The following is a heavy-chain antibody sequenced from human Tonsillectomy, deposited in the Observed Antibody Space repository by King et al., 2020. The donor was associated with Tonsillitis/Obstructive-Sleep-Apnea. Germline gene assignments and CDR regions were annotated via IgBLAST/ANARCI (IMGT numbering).Heavy chain of an antibody. CDR1: GLTFSTYG. CDR3: ARAREVNFDY. Sequence: QLVQSGGGVVQPGRSLRLSCAASGLTFSTYGMHWVRQAPGKGLEWGAVIWFDGSNKYYADSVKGRFTISRDNSKNTLYLQMNSLRAEDTAVYYCARAREVNFDYWGQGTLVTVSS. V-gene: IGHV3-33*01. D-gene: IGHD3-3*01. CDR2: IWFDGSNK. J-gene: IGHJ4*02.